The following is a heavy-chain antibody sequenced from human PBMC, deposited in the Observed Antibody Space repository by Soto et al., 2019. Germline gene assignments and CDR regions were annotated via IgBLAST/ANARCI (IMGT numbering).Heavy chain of an antibody. Sequence: QVQLQESGPGPVKPSQTLSLTCTVSGGSISSGDYYWSWIRQSPGTGLEWIGYIFYTGSTYYNPSPRSRLAISVDTSKNQFSLKLSSVTAADAAVYYCAREPLKWYGMDVWGQGTTVTVSS. CDR2: IFYTGST. D-gene: IGHD1-26*01. J-gene: IGHJ6*02. V-gene: IGHV4-30-4*01. CDR1: GGSISSGDYY. CDR3: AREPLKWYGMDV.